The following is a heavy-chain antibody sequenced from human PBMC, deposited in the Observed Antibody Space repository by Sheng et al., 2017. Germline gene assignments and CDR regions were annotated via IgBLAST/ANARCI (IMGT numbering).Heavy chain of an antibody. D-gene: IGHD6-13*01. CDR3: ARLDYSSSWYNWFDP. CDR2: INPSGGST. J-gene: IGHJ5*02. V-gene: IGHV1-46*01. Sequence: QVQLVQSGAEVKKPGASVKVSCKASGYTFTSYYMHWVRQAPGQGLEWMGIINPSGGSTSYAQKFQGRVTMTRDTSTSTVYMELSSLRSEDTAVYYCARLDYSSSWYNWFDPWGQGTLVTRLL. CDR1: GYTFTSYY.